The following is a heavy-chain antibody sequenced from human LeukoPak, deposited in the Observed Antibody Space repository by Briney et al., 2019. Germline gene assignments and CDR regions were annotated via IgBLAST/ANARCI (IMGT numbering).Heavy chain of an antibody. J-gene: IGHJ4*02. V-gene: IGHV3-11*04. CDR3: VRGPYCSGGSCNGHFDY. CDR1: RFTFSDYY. CDR2: ISGSGSTI. Sequence: GGSLRLSCTASRFTFSDYYMSWIRQAPGKGLEWVSYISGSGSTIYYADSVKGRFTISRDNAKNSLYLQMNSLRAEDTAVYYCVRGPYCSGGSCNGHFDYWGQGTLVTASS. D-gene: IGHD2-15*01.